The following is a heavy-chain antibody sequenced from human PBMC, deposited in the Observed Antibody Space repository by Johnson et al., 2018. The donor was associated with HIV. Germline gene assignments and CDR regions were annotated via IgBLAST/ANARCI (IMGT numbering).Heavy chain of an antibody. J-gene: IGHJ3*01. D-gene: IGHD6-13*01. V-gene: IGHV3-64*01. Sequence: VQLVESGGGVVQPGRSLRLSCAASGFTFSSYAMHWVRQAPGKGLEYVSAISSNGGSTYYANSVKGRFTISRDNSKNTLYLQMGSLRTEDMAVYHCARARYTSDWYLYDAFDLWGQGTMVTASS. CDR1: GFTFSSYA. CDR3: ARARYTSDWYLYDAFDL. CDR2: ISSNGGST.